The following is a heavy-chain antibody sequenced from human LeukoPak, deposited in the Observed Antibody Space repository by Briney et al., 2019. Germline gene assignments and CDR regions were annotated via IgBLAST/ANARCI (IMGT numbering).Heavy chain of an antibody. CDR3: ARVSPDFWSGYSGMDV. V-gene: IGHV3-48*04. J-gene: IGHJ6*02. D-gene: IGHD3-3*01. Sequence: GGSLRLSCAASGFTFSSYSMNWVRQAPGKGLEWVSYISSSSSTIYYADSVKGRFTISRDNAKNSLYLQMNSLRAEDTAVYYCARVSPDFWSGYSGMDVWGQGTTVTVSS. CDR1: GFTFSSYS. CDR2: ISSSSSTI.